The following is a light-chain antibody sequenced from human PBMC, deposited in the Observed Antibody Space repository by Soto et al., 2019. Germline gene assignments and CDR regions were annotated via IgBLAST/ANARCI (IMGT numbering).Light chain of an antibody. CDR1: QSIGGY. CDR3: LQTYSTPGT. Sequence: DIQMTQSPSSLSASVGDRVTITCRASQSIGGYLNWYQQKPGRAPNLLIYTAFSLQSGVPSRFSGSASGTDFTLTISSLQPEDFATYYCLQTYSTPGTFGQGTKVDIK. CDR2: TAF. V-gene: IGKV1-39*01. J-gene: IGKJ2*02.